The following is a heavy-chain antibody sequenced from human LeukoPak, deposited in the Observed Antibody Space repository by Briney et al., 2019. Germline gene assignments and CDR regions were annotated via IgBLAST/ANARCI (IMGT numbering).Heavy chain of an antibody. CDR2: INAGNGNT. CDR1: GYTFTSYA. CDR3: ARESHCSSTSCYLSAYYYYYGMDV. V-gene: IGHV1-3*01. Sequence: ASVKVSCKASGYTFTSYAMHWVRQAPGQRLEWMGWINAGNGNTKYSQKFQGRVTITRDTSASTAYMELSSLRSEDTAVYYCARESHCSSTSCYLSAYYYYYGMDVWGQGTTVTVSS. J-gene: IGHJ6*02. D-gene: IGHD2-2*01.